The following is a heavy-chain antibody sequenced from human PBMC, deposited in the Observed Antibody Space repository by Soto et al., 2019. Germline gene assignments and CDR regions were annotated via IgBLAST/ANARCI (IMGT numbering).Heavy chain of an antibody. D-gene: IGHD3-10*02. J-gene: IGHJ4*01. CDR2: ITIRIGIL. CDR1: GFTISECS. Sequence: GGSLRLSCEASGFTISECSMNWVRQAPGKGLEWLAYITIRIGILLYADSVRGRFTISADNAENSVILQMNSLRDEDSAVYFCVKDRDLYRDMFHADLWGQGTLVTVSS. V-gene: IGHV3-48*02. CDR3: VKDRDLYRDMFHADL.